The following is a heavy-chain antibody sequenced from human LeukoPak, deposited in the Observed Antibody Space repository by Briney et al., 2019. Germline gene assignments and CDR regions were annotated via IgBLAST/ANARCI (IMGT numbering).Heavy chain of an antibody. Sequence: PSETLSLTCTVSGDSISRSDSFWGWWAWVRQPPGKGLEWIGSIYYTGHTYYKPSLETRVTLSVDTSQNRFSLKMSSMTAADTAVYYCAKLFGSSFFDYWGQGTLVTVSS. J-gene: IGHJ4*02. D-gene: IGHD2-15*01. CDR2: IYYTGHT. CDR3: AKLFGSSFFDY. V-gene: IGHV4-39*01. CDR1: GDSISRSDSF.